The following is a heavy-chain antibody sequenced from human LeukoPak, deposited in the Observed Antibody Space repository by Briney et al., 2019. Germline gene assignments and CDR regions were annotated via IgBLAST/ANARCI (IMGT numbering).Heavy chain of an antibody. CDR2: IQYDGRNK. J-gene: IGHJ4*02. CDR3: AKKKAGNGDRSDS. CDR1: GFAFSTYG. D-gene: IGHD2-8*01. V-gene: IGHV3-30*02. Sequence: GGSLRLSCTASGFAFSTYGMRWVRQAPGKGLEWVAYIQYDGRNKQYADSVKGRFTISRDNSKNTLYLQMNMLKADDTALYYCAKKKAGNGDRSDSWGQGTLLTVSS.